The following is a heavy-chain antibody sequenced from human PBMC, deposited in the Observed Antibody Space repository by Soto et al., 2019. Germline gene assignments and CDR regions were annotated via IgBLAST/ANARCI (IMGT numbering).Heavy chain of an antibody. D-gene: IGHD1-1*01. CDR1: GFTFRSHA. CDR3: ARDQGGRRLPYYSYGMDV. Sequence: GSLRLSCAASGFTFRSHAMNWVRQAPGKGLEWVAVIWYDGSGKYYLDSVKGRFTISRDNSKDTLYLDMNSLRAEDTAVYYCARDQGGRRLPYYSYGMDVWGQGTTVTVSS. V-gene: IGHV3-33*01. J-gene: IGHJ6*02. CDR2: IWYDGSGK.